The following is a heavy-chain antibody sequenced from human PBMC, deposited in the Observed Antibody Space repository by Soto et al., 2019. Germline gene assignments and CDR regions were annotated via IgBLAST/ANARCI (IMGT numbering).Heavy chain of an antibody. V-gene: IGHV1-3*01. CDR3: ARNGGSGRKYYYYYYMDV. CDR1: GYTFTSYA. J-gene: IGHJ6*03. D-gene: IGHD3-10*01. Sequence: QVQLVQSGAEVKKPGASVKVSCKASGYTFTSYAMHWVRQAPGQRLEWMGWINAGNGNTKYSQKFQGRVTITRDTAASTAYMERSSLRSEDTAVYYCARNGGSGRKYYYYYYMDVWGKGATVTVSS. CDR2: INAGNGNT.